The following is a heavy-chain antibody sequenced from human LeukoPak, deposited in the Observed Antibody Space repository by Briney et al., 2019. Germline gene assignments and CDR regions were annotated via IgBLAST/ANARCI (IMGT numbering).Heavy chain of an antibody. CDR3: ARDPSSGWYLKGWFDP. D-gene: IGHD6-19*01. J-gene: IGHJ5*02. CDR2: ISSSSSYI. CDR1: GFTFSSYS. Sequence: PGGPLRLSCAASGFTFSSYSMSWVRQAPGKGLEWVSSISSSSSYIYYADSVKGRFTISRDNAKNSLYLQMNSLRAEDTAVYYCARDPSSGWYLKGWFDPWGQGTLVTVSS. V-gene: IGHV3-21*01.